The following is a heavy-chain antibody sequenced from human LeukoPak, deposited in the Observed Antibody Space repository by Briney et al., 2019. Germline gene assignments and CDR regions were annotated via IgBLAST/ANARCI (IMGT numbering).Heavy chain of an antibody. Sequence: ASVKVSCKASGYTFTSYGINWVRQAPGQGLEWMGWISAYNGNTNYGQKLQDRVTMTTDTSTSTAYMELRSLRSDDTAVYYCARGATGYCSGGSCYVDYWGQGTLVTVSS. CDR2: ISAYNGNT. CDR1: GYTFTSYG. CDR3: ARGATGYCSGGSCYVDY. J-gene: IGHJ4*02. V-gene: IGHV1-18*01. D-gene: IGHD2-15*01.